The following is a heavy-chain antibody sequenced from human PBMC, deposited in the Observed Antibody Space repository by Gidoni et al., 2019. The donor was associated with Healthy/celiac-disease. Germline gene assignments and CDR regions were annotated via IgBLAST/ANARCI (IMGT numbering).Heavy chain of an antibody. CDR2: ISYDGSNK. Sequence: QVQLVESGGGVVQPGRSLRLSCAASGFTFSSYAMHWVRQAPGKGLEWVAVISYDGSNKYYADSVKGRFTISRDNSKNTLYLQMNSLRAEDTAVYYCASQSSGWTDYWGQGTLVTVSS. V-gene: IGHV3-30-3*01. J-gene: IGHJ4*02. D-gene: IGHD6-19*01. CDR3: ASQSSGWTDY. CDR1: GFTFSSYA.